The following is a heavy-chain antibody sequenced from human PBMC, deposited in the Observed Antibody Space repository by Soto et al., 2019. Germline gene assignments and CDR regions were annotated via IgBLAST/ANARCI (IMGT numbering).Heavy chain of an antibody. CDR2: LYSSGST. V-gene: IGHV4-59*01. D-gene: IGHD6-19*01. J-gene: IGHJ3*02. CDR1: GGSLANYY. Sequence: SETLSLTCTVPGGSLANYYDSWVRQPPGKGLEWIGCLYSSGSTNYSPSLKSRVTISFDTSKNQLSLNLNSVTAADTAVYYCARSYSSGWKAWAFEIWGQGTVVTVSS. CDR3: ARSYSSGWKAWAFEI.